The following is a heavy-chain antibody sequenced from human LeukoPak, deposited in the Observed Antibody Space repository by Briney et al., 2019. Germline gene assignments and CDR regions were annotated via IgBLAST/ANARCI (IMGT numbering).Heavy chain of an antibody. Sequence: SETLSLTCAVSGGSISSGGYSWSWIRQPPGKGLEWIGYIYHSGSTYYNPSLKSRVTISVDRYKNQFSLKLSSVTAADTAVYYCARGVQAAASRLSYIDYWGQGTLVTVSS. CDR3: ARGVQAAASRLSYIDY. J-gene: IGHJ4*02. V-gene: IGHV4-30-2*01. CDR2: IYHSGST. D-gene: IGHD2-2*01. CDR1: GGSISSGGYS.